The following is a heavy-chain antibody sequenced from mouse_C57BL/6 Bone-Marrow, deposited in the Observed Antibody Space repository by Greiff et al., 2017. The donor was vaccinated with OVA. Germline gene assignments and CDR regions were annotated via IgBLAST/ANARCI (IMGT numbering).Heavy chain of an antibody. Sequence: VQLQQSGAELARPGASVKISCKASGYAFSSSWMNWVKQRPGKGLEWIGRIYPGDGDTNYNGKFKGKATLTADKSSSTAYMQLSSLTSEDSAVYFCATRDGYPFDYWGQGTTLTVSS. CDR2: IYPGDGDT. D-gene: IGHD2-3*01. CDR1: GYAFSSSW. V-gene: IGHV1-82*01. J-gene: IGHJ2*01. CDR3: ATRDGYPFDY.